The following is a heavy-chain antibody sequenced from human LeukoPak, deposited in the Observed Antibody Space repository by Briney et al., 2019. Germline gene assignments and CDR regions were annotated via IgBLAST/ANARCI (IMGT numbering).Heavy chain of an antibody. CDR1: GFTFSTYW. CDR2: INSDGSTT. Sequence: GGSLRLSCAASGFTFSTYWMHWVRQAPGKGPVWVSRINSDGSTTSYADSVKGRFTISRDNAKNTLYLQMNSLRAEDTAVYYCARETGYCSSTSCYRPGDYWGQGTLVTVSS. CDR3: ARETGYCSSTSCYRPGDY. V-gene: IGHV3-74*01. J-gene: IGHJ4*02. D-gene: IGHD2-2*01.